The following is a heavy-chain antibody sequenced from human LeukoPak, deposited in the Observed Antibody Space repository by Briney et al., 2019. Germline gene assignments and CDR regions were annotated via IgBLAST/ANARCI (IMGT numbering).Heavy chain of an antibody. D-gene: IGHD3-10*01. CDR3: ARVGSPDAFDI. V-gene: IGHV4-34*01. J-gene: IGHJ3*02. Sequence: SETLSLTCAVYGGSFSGYYWSWLRQPPGKGLEWIGEINHSGSTNYNPSLKSRVTISVDTSKNQFSLKLSSVTAADTAVYYCARVGSPDAFDIWGQGTMVTVSS. CDR1: GGSFSGYY. CDR2: INHSGST.